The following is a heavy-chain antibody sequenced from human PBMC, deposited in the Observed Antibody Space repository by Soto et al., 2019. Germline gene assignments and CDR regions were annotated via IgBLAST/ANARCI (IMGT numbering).Heavy chain of an antibody. CDR3: TTDSRNLDY. CDR1: SVSNAW. V-gene: IGHV3-15*07. Sequence: SVSNAWMNWVRQAPGKGLEWVGRIKSKTDGGTTDYAAPVKGRFTISRYDSKNTLYLQMNRLKTEDTAVYYCTTDSRNLDYWGQGTLVTVSS. J-gene: IGHJ4*02. CDR2: IKSKTDGGTT.